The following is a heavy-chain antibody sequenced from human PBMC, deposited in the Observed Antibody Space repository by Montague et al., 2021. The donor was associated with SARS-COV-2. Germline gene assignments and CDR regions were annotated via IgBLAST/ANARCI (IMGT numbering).Heavy chain of an antibody. Sequence: SETLSLTCAVYGGSFSDYYWSWIRQSPGKGLEWIGEMHQSGATNYNPSLKSRATISVDTPNSQLSLRLNSVTAADTAVYYCAGRRGALYHLDIWGQGTLVTVSS. CDR2: MHQSGAT. J-gene: IGHJ4*02. CDR1: GGSFSDYY. D-gene: IGHD2-8*01. V-gene: IGHV4-34*01. CDR3: AGRRGALYHLDI.